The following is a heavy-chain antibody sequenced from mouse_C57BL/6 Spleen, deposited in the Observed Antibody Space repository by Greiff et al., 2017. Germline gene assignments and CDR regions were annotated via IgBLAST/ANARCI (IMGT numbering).Heavy chain of an antibody. CDR1: GFTFSDYY. V-gene: IGHV5-12*01. CDR2: ISNGGGST. D-gene: IGHD4-1*01. Sequence: EVMLVESGGGLVQPGGSLKLSCAASGFTFSDYYMYWVRQTPEKRLEWVAYISNGGGSTYYPDTVKGRFTISRDNAKNTLYLQMSRLKSDDTAMYYCARRKLGYFDYWGQGTTLTVSS. J-gene: IGHJ2*01. CDR3: ARRKLGYFDY.